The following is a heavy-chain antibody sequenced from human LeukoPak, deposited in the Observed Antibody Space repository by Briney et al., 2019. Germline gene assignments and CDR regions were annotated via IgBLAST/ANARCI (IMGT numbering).Heavy chain of an antibody. CDR1: GYTLTGYD. V-gene: IGHV1-8*01. Sequence: ASVKVSCKASGYTLTGYDINWVRQATGQGLEWMGWMNPNDGNSGYAQKFQGRVTMTRNTSISTAYMELSSLTSEDTAVYYCARQRAAGPADYWGQGTLVTVSS. CDR3: ARQRAAGPADY. J-gene: IGHJ4*02. D-gene: IGHD6-13*01. CDR2: MNPNDGNS.